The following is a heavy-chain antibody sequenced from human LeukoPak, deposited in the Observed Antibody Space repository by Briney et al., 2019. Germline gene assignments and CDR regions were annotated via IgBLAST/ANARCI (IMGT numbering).Heavy chain of an antibody. D-gene: IGHD3-10*01. CDR1: GFTFSSYS. CDR3: ERFAGEDY. J-gene: IGHJ4*02. V-gene: IGHV3-48*02. CDR2: ISSSSSTI. Sequence: GGSLRLSCAASGFTFSSYSMNWVRQAPGKGLEWVSYISSSSSTIQYADAVKGRFTISRDNAKNSLYLQMNSLREEDTAVYYCERFAGEDYRGQGTLVTVSS.